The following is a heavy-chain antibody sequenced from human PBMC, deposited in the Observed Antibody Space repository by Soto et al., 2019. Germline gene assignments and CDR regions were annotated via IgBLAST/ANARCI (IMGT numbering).Heavy chain of an antibody. CDR2: IYYSGST. CDR1: GGSISSSSYS. J-gene: IGHJ3*02. CDR3: ARVSGLDAFDI. V-gene: IGHV4-39*01. D-gene: IGHD7-27*01. Sequence: KASETLSLTCTFSGGSISSSSYSGGWIRQPPGKGLEWFGSIYYSGSTYYNPSLKSRVTISVDTSKNQFSLKLSSVTAADTAVYYCARVSGLDAFDIWGQGTMVTVSS.